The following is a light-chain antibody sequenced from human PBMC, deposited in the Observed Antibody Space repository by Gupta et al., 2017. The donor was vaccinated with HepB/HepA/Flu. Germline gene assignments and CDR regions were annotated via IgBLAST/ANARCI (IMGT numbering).Light chain of an antibody. CDR1: QSINSY. V-gene: IGKV1-5*03. CDR3: QQYHSYWT. J-gene: IGKJ1*01. CDR2: KAS. Sequence: DIQMTQSPSTLSASVGDRVTITCRASQSINSYLAWYQHKPGKAPKLLIYKASSLESGVPSRFSGSGSGTEFTLTISSLQPDDFATYFCQQYHSYWTFGQGTKVEIK.